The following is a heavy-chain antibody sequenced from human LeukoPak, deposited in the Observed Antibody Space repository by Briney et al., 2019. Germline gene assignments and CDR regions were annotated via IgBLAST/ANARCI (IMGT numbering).Heavy chain of an antibody. CDR3: ARVGGKLHPYPYYYGMDV. V-gene: IGHV3-48*01. CDR1: GFTFSSYS. Sequence: QPGGSLRLSCAASGFTFSSYSMYWVRQAPGKGLEWVSYISSSSSTIYYADSVKGRFTISRDNAKNSLYLQMNSLRAEDTAVYYCARVGGKLHPYPYYYGMDVWGQGTTVTVSS. CDR2: ISSSSSTI. D-gene: IGHD5-24*01. J-gene: IGHJ6*02.